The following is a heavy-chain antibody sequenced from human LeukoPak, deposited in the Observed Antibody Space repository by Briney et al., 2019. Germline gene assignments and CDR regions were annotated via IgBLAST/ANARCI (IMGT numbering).Heavy chain of an antibody. V-gene: IGHV3-23*01. Sequence: PGGSLRLSCAASGFTFSSYAMSWVRQAPGKGLEWVSDISGSGGTSYHADSVKGRFTISRDNAKNSLYLQMNRLSAEDTAVYYCARNLFTAFDVWGQGTMVTVSS. D-gene: IGHD5-18*01. CDR1: GFTFSSYA. CDR3: ARNLFTAFDV. J-gene: IGHJ3*01. CDR2: ISGSGGTS.